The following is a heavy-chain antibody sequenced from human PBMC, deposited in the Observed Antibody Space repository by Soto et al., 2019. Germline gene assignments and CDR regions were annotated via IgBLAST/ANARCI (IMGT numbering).Heavy chain of an antibody. D-gene: IGHD3-3*01. CDR1: GYTFSNYW. CDR2: IKQDGTEK. Sequence: EVKLVESGGGLGQPGGSLRLSCAVSGYTFSNYWMTWVRQAPGKGLEWVANIKQDGTEKYYVDSVRGRFTISRDNAKNSLYLHMNSLRVEDTAVYYCATDVAYDDFEGRMENWGQGTLVTVSS. J-gene: IGHJ4*02. V-gene: IGHV3-7*01. CDR3: ATDVAYDDFEGRMEN.